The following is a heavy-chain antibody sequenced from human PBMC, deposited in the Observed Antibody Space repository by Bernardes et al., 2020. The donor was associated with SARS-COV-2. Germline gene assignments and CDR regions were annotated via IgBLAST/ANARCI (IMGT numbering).Heavy chain of an antibody. V-gene: IGHV1-69*13. CDR2: IIPIFGTA. CDR1: GYTFTGYY. D-gene: IGHD3-16*01. J-gene: IGHJ6*02. Sequence: SVKVSCKASGYTFTGYYMHWVRQAPGQGLEWMGAIIPIFGTANYARKFQARVTITADESTSTAYMELSSLRSEDTAVYYCARLPDPMINQNYYFHGVDVWGHGTTVTVSS. CDR3: ARLPDPMINQNYYFHGVDV.